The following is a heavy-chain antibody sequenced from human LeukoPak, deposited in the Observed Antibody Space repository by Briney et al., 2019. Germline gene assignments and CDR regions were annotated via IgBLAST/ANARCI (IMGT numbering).Heavy chain of an antibody. CDR3: ARPPPYNWNDVGYFDY. J-gene: IGHJ4*02. D-gene: IGHD1-1*01. CDR1: GYTFTSYG. Sequence: ASVKVSCKASGYTFTSYGISWVRQAPGQGLEWMGWISAYNGNTNYAQKFQGRVTMTRNTSISTAYMELSSLRSEDTAVYYCARPPPYNWNDVGYFDYWGQGTLVTVSS. CDR2: ISAYNGNT. V-gene: IGHV1-18*01.